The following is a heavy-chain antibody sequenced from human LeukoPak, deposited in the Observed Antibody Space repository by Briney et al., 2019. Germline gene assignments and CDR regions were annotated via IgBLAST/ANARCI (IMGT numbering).Heavy chain of an antibody. D-gene: IGHD1-26*01. V-gene: IGHV3-73*01. CDR3: TRVFLKSYSDAFDI. CDR1: GFTFSGFA. J-gene: IGHJ3*02. CDR2: IRSKAHNYAT. Sequence: GGSLRLSCAASGFTFSGFAFHWVRQASGKGLEWVGRIRSKAHNYATVYAASVKGRFTISRDDSKNATYLQMNSLKTEDTAVYYCTRVFLKSYSDAFDIWGQGTMVTVSS.